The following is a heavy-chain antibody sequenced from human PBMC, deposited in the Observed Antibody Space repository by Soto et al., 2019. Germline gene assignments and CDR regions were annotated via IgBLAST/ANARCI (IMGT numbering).Heavy chain of an antibody. CDR3: AKDVYGGNGFDY. J-gene: IGHJ4*02. CDR1: GFIFSDHA. Sequence: GGSLRLSCEASGFIFSDHAMSWVRQAPGKGLEWVSAISGNGIATYYADSVKGRFTISRDNSKNTLYLQMNRLRADDTAVYYCAKDVYGGNGFDYWGQGTLVTVSS. CDR2: ISGNGIAT. V-gene: IGHV3-23*01. D-gene: IGHD4-17*01.